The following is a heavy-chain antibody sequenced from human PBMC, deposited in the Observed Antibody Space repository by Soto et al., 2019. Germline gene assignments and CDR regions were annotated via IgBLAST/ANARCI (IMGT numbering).Heavy chain of an antibody. Sequence: ASVKVSCKASGYTFTRSGISWVRQAPGQGLEWMGWISGNTGKANYAQNLQGRVTMTTDTSTNTAYMELRSLRSDDTAVYYCARDWNCSNTRCQNCFDPWGQGTLVTVSS. CDR1: GYTFTRSG. D-gene: IGHD2-2*01. CDR3: ARDWNCSNTRCQNCFDP. J-gene: IGHJ5*02. V-gene: IGHV1-18*01. CDR2: ISGNTGKA.